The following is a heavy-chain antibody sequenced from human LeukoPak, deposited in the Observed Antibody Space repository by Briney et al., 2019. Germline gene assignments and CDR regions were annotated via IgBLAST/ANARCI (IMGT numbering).Heavy chain of an antibody. D-gene: IGHD2-2*01. CDR3: AKGGYCSSTSCYVGWFDP. J-gene: IGHJ5*02. CDR2: ISGGGGST. Sequence: PGGSLRLSCAASGFTVSTSYMSWVRQAPGKGLEWVSVISGGGGSTYYADSVKGRFTISRDNSKNTLFLQMNSLRAEDTAVYYCAKGGYCSSTSCYVGWFDPWGQGTLVTVSS. V-gene: IGHV3-23*01. CDR1: GFTVSTSY.